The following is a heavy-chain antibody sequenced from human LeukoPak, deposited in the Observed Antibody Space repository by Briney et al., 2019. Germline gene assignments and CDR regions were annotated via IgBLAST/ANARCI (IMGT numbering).Heavy chain of an antibody. Sequence: GGSLRLSCAASGFTFSRYWMHWVRQAPGKGPLWVSVIYSGGSTYYADSVKGRFTISRDNSKNTLYLQMNSLRAEDTAVYYCAGIGIYPHWGQGTLVTVSS. CDR1: GFTFSRYW. V-gene: IGHV3-53*01. J-gene: IGHJ4*02. CDR2: IYSGGST. D-gene: IGHD2/OR15-2a*01. CDR3: AGIGIYPH.